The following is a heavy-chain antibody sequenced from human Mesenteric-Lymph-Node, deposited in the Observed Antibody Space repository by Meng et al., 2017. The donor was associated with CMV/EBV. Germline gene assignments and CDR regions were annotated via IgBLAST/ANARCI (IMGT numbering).Heavy chain of an antibody. CDR1: GFTVSSNY. V-gene: IGHV3-66*02. Sequence: GGSLRLSCAASGFTVSSNYMSWVRQAPGKGLEWVSVIYSGGSTYYADSVKGRFAISRDNSKNTLYLQMNSLRAEDTAVYYCARVLIIGYAFDIWGQGTMVTVSS. CDR3: ARVLIIGYAFDI. J-gene: IGHJ3*02. D-gene: IGHD3-16*02. CDR2: IYSGGST.